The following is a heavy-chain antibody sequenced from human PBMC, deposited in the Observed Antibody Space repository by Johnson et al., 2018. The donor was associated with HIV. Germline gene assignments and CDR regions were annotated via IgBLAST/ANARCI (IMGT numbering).Heavy chain of an antibody. CDR1: GFTFGDYY. CDR3: AKAGNGDAFDI. D-gene: IGHD4-23*01. CDR2: ISSSGNTI. Sequence: QVQLVESGGGVVQPGRSLRLSCAASGFTFGDYYMTWIRQAPGKGLEWVSYISSSGNTIYYADSVQGRFTISRDNAKNSLYLQMNSLRAEDTAVYYCAKAGNGDAFDIWGQGTMVTVSS. V-gene: IGHV3-11*04. J-gene: IGHJ3*02.